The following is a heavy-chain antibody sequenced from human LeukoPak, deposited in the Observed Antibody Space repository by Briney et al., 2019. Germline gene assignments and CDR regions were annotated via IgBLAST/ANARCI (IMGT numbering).Heavy chain of an antibody. V-gene: IGHV3-21*06. D-gene: IGHD4-17*01. CDR3: ARDMTTAATCYLQH. CDR2: ISSRSTYR. J-gene: IGHJ1*01. CDR1: GFTFSNYS. Sequence: GGSLRLSCAPSGFTFSNYSMNWVRQAPGKGLEWVTAISSRSTYRYYADSVKGRFTISRDNAKNSLCLQMNSLRAEDTAVYYCARDMTTAATCYLQHWGQGTLATVTS.